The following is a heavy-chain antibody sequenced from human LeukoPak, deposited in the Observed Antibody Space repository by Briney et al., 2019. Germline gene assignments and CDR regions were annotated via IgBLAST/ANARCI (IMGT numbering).Heavy chain of an antibody. J-gene: IGHJ6*03. Sequence: PGGSLRLSCAAPGFTFSDYYMSWIRQAPGKGLEWVSYISSSVSTIYYADSVKGRFTISRDNAKNSLYLQMNSLRAEDTAVYYCARERVPGYCSGGSCCYYYMDVWGKGTTVTVSS. CDR1: GFTFSDYY. D-gene: IGHD2-15*01. V-gene: IGHV3-11*04. CDR2: ISSSVSTI. CDR3: ARERVPGYCSGGSCCYYYMDV.